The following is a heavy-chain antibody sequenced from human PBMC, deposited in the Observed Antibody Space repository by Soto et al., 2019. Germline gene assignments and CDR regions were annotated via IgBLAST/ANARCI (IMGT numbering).Heavy chain of an antibody. Sequence: SETLSLTCTVSGGSVSSGSYYWSWIRQPPGKGLEWIGYIYYSGSTNYNPSLKSRVTISVDTSKNQFSLTLSSVTAADTAVYYCARGPAPSFYYMDVWGEGTTVTVSS. V-gene: IGHV4-61*01. CDR2: IYYSGST. CDR1: GGSVSSGSYY. CDR3: ARGPAPSFYYMDV. J-gene: IGHJ6*03.